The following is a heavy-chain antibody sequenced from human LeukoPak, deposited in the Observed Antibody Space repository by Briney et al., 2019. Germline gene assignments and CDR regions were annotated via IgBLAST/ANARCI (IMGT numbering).Heavy chain of an antibody. CDR2: ITKDGREK. CDR3: ARYGGYCSSTSCRSFDY. CDR1: GFPFSSDW. V-gene: IGHV3-7*03. J-gene: IGHJ4*02. Sequence: GGLIPSYAAAGFPFSSDWMSWGRAAPGKGEGRGGTITKDGREKYYVYSINGRVTISRDNAKISLYLQMNSLRAEDTAVYYCARYGGYCSSTSCRSFDYWGQGTLVTVSS. D-gene: IGHD2-2*01.